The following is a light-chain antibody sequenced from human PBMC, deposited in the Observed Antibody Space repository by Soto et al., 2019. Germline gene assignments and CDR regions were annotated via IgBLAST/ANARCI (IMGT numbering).Light chain of an antibody. Sequence: QAVVTQEPSLTVSPGGTVTLTCGSSTGAVTSGHYPYWFQQKPGQAPRTLIYNTNNKQSWAPARFSGSLLGGKAALTLSDARVEDGADYYCLLSYGAAGGFGGGTNPTAL. CDR3: LLSYGAAGG. CDR1: TGAVTSGHY. J-gene: IGLJ3*02. CDR2: NTN. V-gene: IGLV7-46*01.